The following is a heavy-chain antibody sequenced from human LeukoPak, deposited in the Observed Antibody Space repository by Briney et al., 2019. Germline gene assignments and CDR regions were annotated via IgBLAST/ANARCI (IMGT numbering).Heavy chain of an antibody. J-gene: IGHJ4*02. D-gene: IGHD6-19*01. Sequence: GGSLRLSCAASGFTFSSYSMNWVRQAPGKGLEWVSGIDWNGDNTSYVDSVKGRFTISRDNAKNTLYLQMNSLRAEDTAFYYCARGIIAVAAMGDYWGQGTLVTVSS. CDR2: IDWNGDNT. CDR1: GFTFSSYS. CDR3: ARGIIAVAAMGDY. V-gene: IGHV3-20*04.